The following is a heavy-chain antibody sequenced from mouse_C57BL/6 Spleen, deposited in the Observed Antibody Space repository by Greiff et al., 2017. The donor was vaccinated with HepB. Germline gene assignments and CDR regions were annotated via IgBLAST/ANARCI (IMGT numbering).Heavy chain of an antibody. CDR3: ARQVTGPYYVDY. Sequence: QVQLQQPGAELVKPGASVKMSCKASGYTFTSYWITWVKQRPGQGLEWIGDIYPGSGSTNYNEKFKSKATLTVDTSSSTAYMQLSSLTSEDSEVYYGARQVTGPYYVDYWGQGTTLTVAS. V-gene: IGHV1-55*01. CDR1: GYTFTSYW. D-gene: IGHD4-1*01. J-gene: IGHJ2*01. CDR2: IYPGSGST.